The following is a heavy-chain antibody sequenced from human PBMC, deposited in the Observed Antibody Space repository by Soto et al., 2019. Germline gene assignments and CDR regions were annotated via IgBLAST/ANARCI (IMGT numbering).Heavy chain of an antibody. CDR2: IDPADSET. CDR1: GYSFFSHW. Sequence: PGESLKLSCKGSGYSFFSHWIGGVRQMAGKGLEWVGIIDPADSETRYSPSFQGQVTISVDKSINTAYLQWSSLKASDTAMYYCARRPWLSGYYDYWGQGTLVTVSS. CDR3: ARRPWLSGYYDY. J-gene: IGHJ4*02. V-gene: IGHV5-51*01. D-gene: IGHD3-22*01.